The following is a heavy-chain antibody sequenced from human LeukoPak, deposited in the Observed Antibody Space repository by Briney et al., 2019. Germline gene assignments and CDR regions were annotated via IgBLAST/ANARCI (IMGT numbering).Heavy chain of an antibody. J-gene: IGHJ4*02. CDR3: ARVAYDSYGHYYHDYFDY. Sequence: PGGSLRLSCAAPGFTFSAYSMTWVRQAAGKGLEWVSSMSVRDDKTYYTDSAKGRFTISRDNSRNTLYLQMNSLRAEDTALYYCARVAYDSYGHYYHDYFDYWGQGTLVTVSS. CDR2: MSVRDDKT. CDR1: GFTFSAYS. D-gene: IGHD3-22*01. V-gene: IGHV3-23*01.